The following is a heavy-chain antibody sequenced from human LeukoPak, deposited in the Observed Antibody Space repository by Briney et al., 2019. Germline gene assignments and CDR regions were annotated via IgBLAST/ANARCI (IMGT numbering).Heavy chain of an antibody. V-gene: IGHV4-31*03. CDR3: ARGTYGDWLAGDY. CDR2: ISYSGST. J-gene: IGHJ4*02. Sequence: PSETLSLTCTVSGGSLSSGGCYWSWTRQHPGKGLEWIGYISYSGSTTHNPSLKGRVTLFIGTSKNQFSLKLSSVTAADAAVYYCARGTYGDWLAGDYWGQGTLVSVSS. D-gene: IGHD3/OR15-3a*01. CDR1: GGSLSSGGCY.